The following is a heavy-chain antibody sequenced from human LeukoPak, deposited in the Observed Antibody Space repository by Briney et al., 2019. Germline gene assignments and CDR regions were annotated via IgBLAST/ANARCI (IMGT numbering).Heavy chain of an antibody. J-gene: IGHJ6*02. Sequence: GRSLRLSCAASGFTFSSYGMHWVRQAPGKGLEWVAVISYDGSNKYYADSVKGRFTISRDNSKNTLYLQMNSLRAEDTAVYYCARNQPYDSSGYYYEGYYYYGMDVWGQGTTVTVSS. V-gene: IGHV3-30*03. CDR2: ISYDGSNK. CDR3: ARNQPYDSSGYYYEGYYYYGMDV. D-gene: IGHD3-22*01. CDR1: GFTFSSYG.